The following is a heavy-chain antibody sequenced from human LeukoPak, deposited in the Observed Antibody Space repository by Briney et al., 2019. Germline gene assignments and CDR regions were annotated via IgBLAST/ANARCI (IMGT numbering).Heavy chain of an antibody. CDR1: GYTFTSYG. V-gene: IGHV1-18*01. Sequence: GASVKVSCKASGYTFTSYGISWVRQAPGQGLGWMGWISAYNGNTNYAQKLQGRVTMTTDTSTSTAYMELRSLRSDDTAVYYCARHADVLRYFDWSNSPYYFDYWGQGTLVTVSS. CDR2: ISAYNGNT. CDR3: ARHADVLRYFDWSNSPYYFDY. J-gene: IGHJ4*02. D-gene: IGHD3-9*01.